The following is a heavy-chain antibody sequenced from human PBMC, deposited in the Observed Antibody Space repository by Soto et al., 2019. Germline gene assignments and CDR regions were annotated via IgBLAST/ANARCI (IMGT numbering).Heavy chain of an antibody. Sequence: AGGSLRLSCAASGFTFSGSAMHWVRQASGKGLEWVGRIRNKANNYATAYAVSVKGRFTISRDDSRNTAYLQMNSLKTEDTAVYYCARGVYDFWSGHPKGLDYWGQGTVVTVSS. CDR2: IRNKANNYAT. CDR1: GFTFSGSA. J-gene: IGHJ4*02. D-gene: IGHD3-3*01. V-gene: IGHV3-73*01. CDR3: ARGVYDFWSGHPKGLDY.